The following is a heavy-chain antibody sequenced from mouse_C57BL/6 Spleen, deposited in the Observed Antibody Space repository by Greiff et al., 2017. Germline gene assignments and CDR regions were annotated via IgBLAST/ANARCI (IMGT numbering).Heavy chain of an antibody. V-gene: IGHV2-2*01. CDR1: GFSLTSYG. CDR3: ASPHYYGSSLDY. CDR2: IWRGGST. J-gene: IGHJ2*01. D-gene: IGHD1-1*01. Sequence: VQLQQSGPGLVQPSQSLSITCTVSGFSLTSYGVHWVRQSPGKGLEWLGVIWRGGSTDYNAAFISRLSISKDNSKSQVFFKMNSLQADDTAIDYCASPHYYGSSLDYWGQGTTLTVSS.